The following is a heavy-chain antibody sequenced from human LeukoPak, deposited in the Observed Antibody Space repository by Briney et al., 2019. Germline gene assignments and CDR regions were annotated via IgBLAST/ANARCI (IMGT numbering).Heavy chain of an antibody. CDR3: AGLSSIAARGRGWFDP. CDR2: IYTSGST. CDR1: GGSISSGSYY. Sequence: SETLSLTCTVSGGSISSGSYYWSWIRQPAGKGLEWIGRIYTSGSTNYNPSLKSRVTISVDTSKNQFSLKLSSVTAADTAVYYCAGLSSIAARGRGWFDPWGQGTLVTVSS. J-gene: IGHJ5*02. D-gene: IGHD6-6*01. V-gene: IGHV4-61*02.